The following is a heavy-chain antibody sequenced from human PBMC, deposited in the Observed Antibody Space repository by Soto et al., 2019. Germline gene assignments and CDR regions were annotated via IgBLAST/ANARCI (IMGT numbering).Heavy chain of an antibody. J-gene: IGHJ4*02. D-gene: IGHD1-26*01. CDR3: ASERSAQYFDF. CDR1: GGTFSSQG. Sequence: QVQLVQSGTVVQRRGSSVKVSCQASGGTFSSQGMAWVRQAPGQGLEWMGGIIPTFGTPTYAPKFQGRVTITADKSTNTAYMELSSLRSEDTGVYYCASERSAQYFDFWGQGTLVTVSS. CDR2: IIPTFGTP. V-gene: IGHV1-69*06.